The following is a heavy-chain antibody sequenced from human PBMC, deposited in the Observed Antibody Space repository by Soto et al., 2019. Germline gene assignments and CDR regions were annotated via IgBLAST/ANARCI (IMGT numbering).Heavy chain of an antibody. V-gene: IGHV3-30-3*01. J-gene: IGHJ4*02. Sequence: GGSLRLSCAASGFTFSSYAMHWVRQAPGKGLEWVAVISCDGSNKYYADSVKGRFTISRDNSKNTLYLQMNSLRAEDTAVYYCARENYDFWSGYYLDYWGQGTLVTVAS. CDR2: ISCDGSNK. CDR3: ARENYDFWSGYYLDY. CDR1: GFTFSSYA. D-gene: IGHD3-3*01.